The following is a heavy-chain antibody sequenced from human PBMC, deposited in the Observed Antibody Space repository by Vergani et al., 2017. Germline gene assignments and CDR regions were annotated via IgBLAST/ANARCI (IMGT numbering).Heavy chain of an antibody. D-gene: IGHD1-26*01. Sequence: QVQLVQSGAEVKKPGSSVKVSCKASGGTFSSYTISWVRQAPGQGLEWMGRIIPILGIANYAQKFQGRVTITADKSTSTAYMELSSLRSEDTAVYYCARDGWSYPRFGYWGQGTLVTVSS. J-gene: IGHJ4*02. CDR1: GGTFSSYT. CDR3: ARDGWSYPRFGY. CDR2: IIPILGIA. V-gene: IGHV1-69*08.